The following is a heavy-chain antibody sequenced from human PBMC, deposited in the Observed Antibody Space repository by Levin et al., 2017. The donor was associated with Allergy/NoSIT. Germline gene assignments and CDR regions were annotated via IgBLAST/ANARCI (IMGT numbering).Heavy chain of an antibody. CDR2: ISYDGSNK. J-gene: IGHJ5*02. V-gene: IGHV3-30*18. Sequence: LSLTCAASGFTFSSYGMHWVRQAPGKGLEWVAVISYDGSNKYYADSVKGRFTISRDNSKNTLYLQMNSLRAEDTAVYYCAKDGVDCSGGSCYSWFDPWGQGTLVTVSS. D-gene: IGHD2-15*01. CDR1: GFTFSSYG. CDR3: AKDGVDCSGGSCYSWFDP.